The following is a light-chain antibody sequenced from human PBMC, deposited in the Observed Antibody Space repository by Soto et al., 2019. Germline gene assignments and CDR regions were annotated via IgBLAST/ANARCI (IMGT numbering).Light chain of an antibody. CDR2: GAS. CDR3: QQYYNWRT. Sequence: EIVMTQSPATLSVSPGERATLSCRASQSVSSNLAWYQQKPGQAPRLLIYGASTRATGIPARFSGSGSGTEFTLTISGLQSEDFGVYYCQQYYNWRTFGQGTKVDIK. CDR1: QSVSSN. V-gene: IGKV3-15*01. J-gene: IGKJ1*01.